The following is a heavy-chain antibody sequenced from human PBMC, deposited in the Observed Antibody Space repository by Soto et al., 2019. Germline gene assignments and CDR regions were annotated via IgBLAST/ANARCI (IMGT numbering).Heavy chain of an antibody. CDR2: ISGSGGST. J-gene: IGHJ6*02. CDR1: GFTFSSYA. CDR3: AKDKAMDIVVVPAATNYYYYGMDV. Sequence: GGSLRLSCAASGFTFSSYAMSWVRQAPGKGLEWVSAISGSGGSTYYADSVKGRFTISRDNSKNTLYLQMNSLRAEDTAVYYCAKDKAMDIVVVPAATNYYYYGMDVWGQGTTVTVSS. D-gene: IGHD2-2*03. V-gene: IGHV3-23*01.